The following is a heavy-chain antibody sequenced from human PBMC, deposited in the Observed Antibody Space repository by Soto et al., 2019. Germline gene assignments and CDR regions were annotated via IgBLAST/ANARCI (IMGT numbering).Heavy chain of an antibody. J-gene: IGHJ6*02. V-gene: IGHV1-18*01. CDR3: ARDDIAVAGTGSSGMDA. CDR2: ISAYNGNT. CDR1: GYTFTSYG. Sequence: ASVKVSCKAPGYTFTSYGMSWVRQAPGQGLEWMGWISAYNGNTNYAQKLQGRVTMTTDTSTSTAYMELRSLRSDDTAVYYCARDDIAVAGTGSSGMDAWGQGTTVTVSS. D-gene: IGHD6-19*01.